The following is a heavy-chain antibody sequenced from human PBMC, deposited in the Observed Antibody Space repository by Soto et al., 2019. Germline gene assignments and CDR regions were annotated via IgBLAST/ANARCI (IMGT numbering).Heavy chain of an antibody. D-gene: IGHD6-6*01. V-gene: IGHV4-4*02. Sequence: SETLSLTCAVSGGSISSSNCWSWVRQPPGKGLEWIGEIYHSGSTNYNPSLKSRVTISVDESKNQFSLKLSSVTAADTAVYYCARVQLVRGVYYFGMDVWGKGTTVTASS. J-gene: IGHJ6*04. CDR2: IYHSGST. CDR1: GGSISSSNC. CDR3: ARVQLVRGVYYFGMDV.